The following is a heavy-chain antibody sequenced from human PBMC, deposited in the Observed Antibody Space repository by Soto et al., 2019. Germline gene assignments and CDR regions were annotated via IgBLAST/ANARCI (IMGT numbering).Heavy chain of an antibody. J-gene: IGHJ1*01. CDR3: ARENFTADNFDSAGYWPLHH. CDR1: GCTFSEYG. V-gene: IGHV1-69*06. D-gene: IGHD3-22*01. Sequence: QVQLVQSGAEVKKRGSSVRVSCKASGCTFSEYGVSWVRQAPGQGLGWMGGIVPKFTTAIYAQEFQGRVTITADRSTNTVYLSLGSLPSEDTAVYFCARENFTADNFDSAGYWPLHHWGQGSLVSVS. CDR2: IVPKFTTA.